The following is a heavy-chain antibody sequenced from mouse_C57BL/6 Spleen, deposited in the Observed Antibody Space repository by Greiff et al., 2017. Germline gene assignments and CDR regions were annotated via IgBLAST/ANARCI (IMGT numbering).Heavy chain of an antibody. CDR1: GYTFTSYW. J-gene: IGHJ2*01. V-gene: IGHV1-59*01. CDR2: IDPSDSYT. Sequence: QVQLQQPGAELVRPGTSVKLSCKASGYTFTSYWMHWVKPRPGQGLEWIGVIDPSDSYTNYNQKFKGKATLTVDPSSSSAYMQLSSLTSGDSAVYYCARRGRLVDDFGDWGEGTTLTVST. CDR3: ARRGRLVDDFGD. D-gene: IGHD1-1*01.